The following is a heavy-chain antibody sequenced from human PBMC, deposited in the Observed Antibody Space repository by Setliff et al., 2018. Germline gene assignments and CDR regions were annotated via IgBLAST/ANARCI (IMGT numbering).Heavy chain of an antibody. CDR2: ISHNGRV. CDR3: ARSRYYDSSGNNYGLDY. Sequence: SLTCDIKGGAVSGFYWSWIRQTPGKDLEWIGEISHNGRVSSSPSLKSRVTISVDRAKNHFSLKLTSVTAADTAMYYCARSRYYDSSGNNYGLDYWGQGTLVTVSS. J-gene: IGHJ4*02. CDR1: GGAVSGFY. V-gene: IGHV4-34*01. D-gene: IGHD3-22*01.